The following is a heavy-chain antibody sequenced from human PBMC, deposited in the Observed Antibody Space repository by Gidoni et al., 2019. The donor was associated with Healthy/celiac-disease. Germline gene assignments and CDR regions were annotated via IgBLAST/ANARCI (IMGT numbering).Heavy chain of an antibody. CDR3: ARDSSGYYYASSAFDI. Sequence: QVQLVQSGAEVKKPGASVKVSCKASGYTFTGYYMHWVRQAPGQGLEWMGWINPNSGGTNYAQKFQGRVTMTRDTSISTAYMELSRLRSDDTAVYYCARDSSGYYYASSAFDIWGQGTMVTVSS. J-gene: IGHJ3*02. CDR1: GYTFTGYY. CDR2: INPNSGGT. D-gene: IGHD3-22*01. V-gene: IGHV1-2*02.